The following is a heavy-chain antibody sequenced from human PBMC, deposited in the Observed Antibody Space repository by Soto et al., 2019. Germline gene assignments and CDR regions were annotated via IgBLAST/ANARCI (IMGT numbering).Heavy chain of an antibody. CDR2: ISGSGGST. J-gene: IGHJ6*02. CDR3: AKDRVSVFGVVTPQGDYYGMEV. D-gene: IGHD3-3*02. CDR1: GVTFSSYA. Sequence: GGALGVYCSASGVTFSSYAMSWVRQAPGKGLEWVSAISGSGGSTYYADSVKGRFTISRVNSKNTLYLQMNSLRAEDTAVYYCAKDRVSVFGVVTPQGDYYGMEVWGQGSTVPVT. V-gene: IGHV3-23*01.